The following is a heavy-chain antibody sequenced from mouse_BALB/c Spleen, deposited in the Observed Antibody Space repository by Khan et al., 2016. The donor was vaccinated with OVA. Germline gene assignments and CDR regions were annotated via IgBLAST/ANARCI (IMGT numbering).Heavy chain of an antibody. V-gene: IGHV2-2*02. CDR2: IWSGGST. CDR3: ARNYDYDEGLAY. Sequence: VQLKQSGPGLVQPSQSLSITCTVSGFSLTTYGVHWVHQSPGKGLEWLGVIWSGGSTDYNAPFISRLSISKDSSKSQVFFKMNSLQVNDTAIYYCARNYDYDEGLAYWGQGTLVTVSA. D-gene: IGHD2-4*01. CDR1: GFSLTTYG. J-gene: IGHJ3*01.